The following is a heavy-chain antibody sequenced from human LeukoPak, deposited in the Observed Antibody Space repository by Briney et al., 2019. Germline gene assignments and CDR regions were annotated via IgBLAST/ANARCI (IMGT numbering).Heavy chain of an antibody. CDR3: ARDYARAVEY. CDR1: GFTFNSYW. Sequence: GGSLRLSCTASGFTFNSYWMQWFRQDPGKGLVWVSCISTDGSTTRYADSVKGRFTISRDNAKSTLYLQMNGLRAEDTAVYYCARDYARAVEYWGQGTLATVSS. J-gene: IGHJ4*02. V-gene: IGHV3-74*01. CDR2: ISTDGSTT. D-gene: IGHD2-2*01.